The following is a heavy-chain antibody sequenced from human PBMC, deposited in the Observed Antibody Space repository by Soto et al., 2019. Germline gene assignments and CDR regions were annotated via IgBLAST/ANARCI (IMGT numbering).Heavy chain of an antibody. CDR3: AKGYGRYYFKSF. CDR2: ISGSGGST. D-gene: IGHD1-26*01. V-gene: IGHV3-23*01. J-gene: IGHJ6*04. CDR1: GFIFISYA. Sequence: GGSLRLCYAASGFIFISYAMRWVLQAPWKGLEWVSAISGSGGSTYYADSVKGRFTISRDNSKNTLYLQMNSLRAEDTAVYYCAKGYGRYYFKSFWGKGTTVTVSS.